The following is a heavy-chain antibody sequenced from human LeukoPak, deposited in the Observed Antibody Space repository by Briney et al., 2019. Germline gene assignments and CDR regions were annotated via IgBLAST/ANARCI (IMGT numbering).Heavy chain of an antibody. D-gene: IGHD6-6*01. CDR3: ARDLESIAARRRGYGMDV. J-gene: IGHJ6*02. V-gene: IGHV3-11*01. CDR1: GFTFSDHY. CDR2: ISSSGSTI. Sequence: GGSLRLSCAASGFTFSDHYMSWIRQAPGKGLEWVSYISSSGSTIYYADSVKGRFTISRDNAKNSLYLQMNSLRAEDTAVYYCARDLESIAARRRGYGMDVWGQGTTVTVSS.